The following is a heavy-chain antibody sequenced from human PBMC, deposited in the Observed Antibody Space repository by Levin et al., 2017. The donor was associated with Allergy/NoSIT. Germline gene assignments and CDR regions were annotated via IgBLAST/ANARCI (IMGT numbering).Heavy chain of an antibody. CDR3: ASDLPAATS. J-gene: IGHJ4*02. CDR2: ISSTSSDI. Sequence: GGSLRLSCAASGFTFNGYSMSWVRQAPGKGLEWVSFISSTSSDIYYADSVKGRFTISRDNAKNSLYLQMNSLRVEDTAFYYCASDLPAATSWGQGTLVTVSS. D-gene: IGHD2-2*01. CDR1: GFTFNGYS. V-gene: IGHV3-21*04.